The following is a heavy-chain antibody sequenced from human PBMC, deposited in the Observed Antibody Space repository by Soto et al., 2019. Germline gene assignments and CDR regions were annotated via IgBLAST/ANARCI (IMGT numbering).Heavy chain of an antibody. CDR1: GFTVSSNY. V-gene: IGHV3-53*01. CDR2: IYSGGST. D-gene: IGHD5-18*01. Sequence: WGSLRLSCAAFGFTVSSNYMSWVRQAPGKGLEWVSVIYSGGSTYYPDSVKGRFTISRDNSKNTLYLQMNSLRAEDTAVYYCARGYSYGWYYFDYWGQGTLVTVSS. CDR3: ARGYSYGWYYFDY. J-gene: IGHJ4*02.